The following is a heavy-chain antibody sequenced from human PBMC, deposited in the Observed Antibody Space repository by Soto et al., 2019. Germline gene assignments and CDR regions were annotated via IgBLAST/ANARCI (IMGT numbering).Heavy chain of an antibody. J-gene: IGHJ4*02. CDR1: GFSLTSHHMG. Sequence: QITLRESGPALVRPAQTLTLTCMFSGFSLTSHHMGVAWIRQPPGKAMEWLALIYWDDDERFNPSLKDRLAISKDTSKNQVVLTMTNMGPLDTATYFCAHAGDYDLLSFDHWGPGTLVTVSS. V-gene: IGHV2-5*02. CDR2: IYWDDDE. CDR3: AHAGDYDLLSFDH. D-gene: IGHD4-17*01.